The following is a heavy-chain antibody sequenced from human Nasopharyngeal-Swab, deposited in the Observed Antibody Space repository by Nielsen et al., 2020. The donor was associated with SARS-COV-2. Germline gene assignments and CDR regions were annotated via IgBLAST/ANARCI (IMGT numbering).Heavy chain of an antibody. CDR2: INHSGST. Sequence: SETLSLTCAVYGGSFSGYYWSWIRQPPGKGLEWIGEINHSGSTNYNPSLKSRVTISVDTSKNQFSLKLSSVTAADTAVYYCARGRRTWIQLWLLDYWGQGTLVTVSS. D-gene: IGHD5-18*01. CDR1: GGSFSGYY. CDR3: ARGRRTWIQLWLLDY. J-gene: IGHJ4*02. V-gene: IGHV4-34*01.